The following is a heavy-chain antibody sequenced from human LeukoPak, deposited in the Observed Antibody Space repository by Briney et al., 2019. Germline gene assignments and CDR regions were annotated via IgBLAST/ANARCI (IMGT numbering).Heavy chain of an antibody. CDR3: ARARCSGGSCYYFDY. D-gene: IGHD2-15*01. CDR1: GFTVSSNY. Sequence: GGSLRLSCAASGFTVSSNYMSWVRQAPGKGLEWVSVIYSGGSTYYADSVKGRFTISRDNSKNTLYLQMNSLRAEDTAVYYCARARCSGGSCYYFDYWGQGTLVTVSS. J-gene: IGHJ4*02. CDR2: IYSGGST. V-gene: IGHV3-53*01.